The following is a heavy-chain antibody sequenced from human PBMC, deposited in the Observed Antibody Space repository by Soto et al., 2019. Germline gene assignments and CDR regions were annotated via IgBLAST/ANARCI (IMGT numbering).Heavy chain of an antibody. V-gene: IGHV1-18*01. Sequence: QVQLVQSGPEVRKPGASVKVSCKASGYTFRDYGIAWVRQAPGQGLERMGWISAFNGHTNYAQKFQGRVTVTADASTATAYMELRSLRPDDTAMYFCARGKGYGYDHWGQGTLVTVSS. CDR1: GYTFRDYG. D-gene: IGHD5-12*01. CDR3: ARGKGYGYDH. J-gene: IGHJ4*02. CDR2: ISAFNGHT.